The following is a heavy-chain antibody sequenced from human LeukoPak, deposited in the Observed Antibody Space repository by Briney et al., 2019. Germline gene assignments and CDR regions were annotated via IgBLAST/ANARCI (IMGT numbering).Heavy chain of an antibody. D-gene: IGHD3-9*01. CDR3: ARDHYDMAQTDRYNWFDP. CDR2: ISYDGSNK. CDR1: GFTFSSYA. Sequence: GGSLRLSCAASGFTFSSYAMHWVRQAPGKGLEWAAVISYDGSNKYYADSVKGRFTISRDNSKNTLYLQMNSLRAEDTAVYYCARDHYDMAQTDRYNWFDPWGQGTLVTVSS. J-gene: IGHJ5*02. V-gene: IGHV3-30*04.